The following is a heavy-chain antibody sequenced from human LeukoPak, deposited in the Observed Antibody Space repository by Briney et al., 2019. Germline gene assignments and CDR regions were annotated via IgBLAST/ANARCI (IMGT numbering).Heavy chain of an antibody. Sequence: SETLSLTCTASGGSISSSSYYWGWIRQPPGKGLEWIGSIYYSGSTYYNPSLKSRVTISVDTSKNQFSLKLSSVTAADTAVYYCARDETNYYFDYWGQGTLVTVSS. J-gene: IGHJ4*02. CDR2: IYYSGST. CDR1: GGSISSSSYY. D-gene: IGHD4/OR15-4a*01. V-gene: IGHV4-39*07. CDR3: ARDETNYYFDY.